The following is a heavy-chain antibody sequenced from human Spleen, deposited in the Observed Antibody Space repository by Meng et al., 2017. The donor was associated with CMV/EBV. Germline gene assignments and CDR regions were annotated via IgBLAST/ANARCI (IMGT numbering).Heavy chain of an antibody. CDR2: IYSGGST. V-gene: IGHV3-53*01. CDR3: ARDKRGYSYN. D-gene: IGHD5-18*01. CDR1: GFTVSSNY. J-gene: IGHJ4*02. Sequence: LSLTCAASGFTVSSNYMSWVRQAPGKGLEWVSVIYSGGSTFYADSVKGRFTISRDNSKNTLYLQMNSLRAEDTAVYYCARDKRGYSYNWGQGTLVTVSS.